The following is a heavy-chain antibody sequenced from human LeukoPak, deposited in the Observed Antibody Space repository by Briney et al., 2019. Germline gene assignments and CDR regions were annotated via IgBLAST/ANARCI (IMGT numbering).Heavy chain of an antibody. CDR2: IIPIFGTA. CDR3: ARVYGRDSSGELRRYFDY. J-gene: IGHJ4*02. Sequence: SVKVSCKASGNSISNYAVSWVRQAPGQGLEWMGGIIPIFGTANYAQKFQGRVTITADESTSTAYMELSSLRSEDTAVYYCARVYGRDSSGELRRYFDYWGQGTLVTVSS. D-gene: IGHD3-22*01. CDR1: GNSISNYA. V-gene: IGHV1-69*13.